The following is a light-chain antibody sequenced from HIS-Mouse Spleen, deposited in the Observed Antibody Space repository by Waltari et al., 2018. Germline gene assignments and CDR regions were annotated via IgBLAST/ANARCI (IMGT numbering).Light chain of an antibody. CDR1: ALPKTS. CDR2: EDS. J-gene: IGLJ2*01. V-gene: IGLV3-10*01. CDR3: YSTDSSGNHRV. Sequence: SYELTQPPSVSVSPGQTARITCTGDALPKTSANWNQQKSGQAPVLVIYEDSKRPSGIPERFSGSSSGTMATLTISGAQVEDEADYYCYSTDSSGNHRVFSGGTKLTVL.